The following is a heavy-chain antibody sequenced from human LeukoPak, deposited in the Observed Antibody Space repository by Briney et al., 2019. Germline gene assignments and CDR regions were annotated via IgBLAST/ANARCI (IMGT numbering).Heavy chain of an antibody. J-gene: IGHJ4*02. CDR2: IRSKANSYAT. Sequence: GGSLRLSCAASGFTVSSNYMSWVRQASGKGLEWVGRIRSKANSYATTDVASVRGRFSISRDDSKNTAYLQMNSLKTEDTAVYYCTRPTYSSGWWGSFDYWGQGTLVTVSS. CDR1: GFTVSSNY. V-gene: IGHV3-73*01. CDR3: TRPTYSSGWWGSFDY. D-gene: IGHD6-19*01.